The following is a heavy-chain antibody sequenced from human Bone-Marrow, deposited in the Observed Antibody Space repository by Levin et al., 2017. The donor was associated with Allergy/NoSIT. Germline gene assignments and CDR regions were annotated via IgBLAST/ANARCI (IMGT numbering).Heavy chain of an antibody. CDR1: GFTFSRYG. CDR3: AKPASPFDFWSGPIRLYGVDV. V-gene: IGHV3-30*18. J-gene: IGHJ6*02. D-gene: IGHD3-3*01. Sequence: GESLKISCVASGFTFSRYGMHWIRQSPGKGLEWVAAISYDGTNNDYADSVKGRFTVSRDNSKNTLYLQMHSLRAEDTSMYYCAKPASPFDFWSGPIRLYGVDVWGQGTTVIVSS. CDR2: ISYDGTNN.